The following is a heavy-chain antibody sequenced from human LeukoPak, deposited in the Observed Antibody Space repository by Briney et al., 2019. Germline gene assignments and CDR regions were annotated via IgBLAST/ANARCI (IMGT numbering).Heavy chain of an antibody. CDR1: GGSISSYY. V-gene: IGHV4-4*09. J-gene: IGHJ4*02. CDR2: IYTSGST. D-gene: IGHD5-24*01. Sequence: SETLSLTCTVSGGSISSYYWSWIRQPPGKGLEWIGYIYTSGSTNYNPSLESRVTISVDTSKNQFSLKLSSVTAADTAVYYCARHGDGYNSGFDYWGQGTLVTVSS. CDR3: ARHGDGYNSGFDY.